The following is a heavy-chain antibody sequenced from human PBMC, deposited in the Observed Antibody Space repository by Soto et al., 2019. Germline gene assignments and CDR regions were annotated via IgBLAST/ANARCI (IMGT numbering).Heavy chain of an antibody. J-gene: IGHJ4*02. CDR2: IYYGGST. D-gene: IGHD1-26*01. CDR1: GGSISPYY. Sequence: PSETLSLTCTVSGGSISPYYWSWIRQPPGKGLEWVGYIYYGGSTSYNPSLKSRVTISLETSKSQFSLRLSSVTAADTAVYYCARGMAEWELPRPYFDYWGQGTLVTVSS. CDR3: ARGMAEWELPRPYFDY. V-gene: IGHV4-59*08.